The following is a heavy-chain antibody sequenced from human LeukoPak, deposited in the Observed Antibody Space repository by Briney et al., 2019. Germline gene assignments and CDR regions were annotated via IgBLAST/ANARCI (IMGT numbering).Heavy chain of an antibody. CDR2: INHSGST. Sequence: SETLSLTCAVYGGSFSGYYWSWIRQPPGKGLEWIGEINHSGSTNYNPSLKSRVTISVDTSKNQFSLKLSSVTAADTAVYYCASSSPNCSGGSCYFGYRGQGTLVTVSS. CDR3: ASSSPNCSGGSCYFGY. CDR1: GGSFSGYY. D-gene: IGHD2-15*01. J-gene: IGHJ4*02. V-gene: IGHV4-34*01.